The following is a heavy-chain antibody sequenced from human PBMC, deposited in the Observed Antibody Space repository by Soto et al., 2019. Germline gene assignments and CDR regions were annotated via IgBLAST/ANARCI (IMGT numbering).Heavy chain of an antibody. CDR1: AYTFTSYA. CDR2: INAGNGNT. V-gene: IGHV1-3*01. Sequence: ASVKVSCKASAYTFTSYAMHWVRQAPGQRLEWMGWINAGNGNTKYSQKFQGRVTITRDTSASTAYMELSSLRSEDTAVYYCASSEDIVVVPAAFDYWGQGTLVTVSS. J-gene: IGHJ4*02. CDR3: ASSEDIVVVPAAFDY. D-gene: IGHD2-2*01.